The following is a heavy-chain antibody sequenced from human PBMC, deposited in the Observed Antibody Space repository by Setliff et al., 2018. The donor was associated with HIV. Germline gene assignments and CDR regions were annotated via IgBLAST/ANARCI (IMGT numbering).Heavy chain of an antibody. CDR3: ARGGYYYYFGVDV. D-gene: IGHD3-16*01. CDR2: IYHSGTT. Sequence: SETLSLTCTVSGYPISSGYYWGWIRQPPGKGLEWIGSIYHSGTTYYNPSLKSRVTISVDTSKNQFPLKLSSVTAADTAVYYCARGGYYYYFGVDVWGQGTTVTVSS. V-gene: IGHV4-38-2*02. J-gene: IGHJ6*02. CDR1: GYPISSGYY.